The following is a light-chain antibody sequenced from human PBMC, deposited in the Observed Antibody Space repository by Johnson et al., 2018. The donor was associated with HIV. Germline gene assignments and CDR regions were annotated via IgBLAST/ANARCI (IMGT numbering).Light chain of an antibody. Sequence: QSVLTQPPSVSAAPGQRVTISCSGSSSNIGSNYVSWYQQLPGTAPKLLIYDNSKRPSQIPHRFSGSKSGPSATLGITGLQTGDEADYYFGTWDNSLIARYVFGTGTKVTVL. CDR3: GTWDNSLIARYV. CDR1: SSNIGSNY. V-gene: IGLV1-51*01. CDR2: DNS. J-gene: IGLJ1*01.